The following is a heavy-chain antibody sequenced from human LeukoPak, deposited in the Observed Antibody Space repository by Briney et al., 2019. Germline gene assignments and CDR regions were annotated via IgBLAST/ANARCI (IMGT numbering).Heavy chain of an antibody. CDR3: ARDLKQLSEEPLYFDY. D-gene: IGHD5-18*01. Sequence: GSLRLSCAASGFTFSSYWMSWVRQPPGKGLEWIGEINHSGSTNYNPSLKSRVTISVDTSKNQFSLKLSSVTAADTAVYYCARDLKQLSEEPLYFDYWGQGTLVTVSS. V-gene: IGHV4-34*01. CDR2: INHSGST. J-gene: IGHJ4*02. CDR1: GFTFSSYW.